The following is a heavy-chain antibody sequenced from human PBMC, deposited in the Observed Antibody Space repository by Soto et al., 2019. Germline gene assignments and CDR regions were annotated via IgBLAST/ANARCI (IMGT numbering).Heavy chain of an antibody. CDR3: VRDTKYFRVNGNWFDS. CDR2: VSGNNGAS. J-gene: IGHJ5*01. D-gene: IGHD2-2*01. Sequence: XSVKVSCKASGYTSGDFGISWGRQSPGQGLEWMGWVSGNNGASNPAPKVQGRITMTLDTSTGVSYMALRSLRSDDTAIYYCVRDTKYFRVNGNWFDSWGQGTLVTVSS. V-gene: IGHV1-18*04. CDR1: GYTSGDFG.